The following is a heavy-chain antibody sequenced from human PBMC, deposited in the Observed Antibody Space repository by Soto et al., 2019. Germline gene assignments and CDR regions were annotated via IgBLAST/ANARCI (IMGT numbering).Heavy chain of an antibody. CDR1: GFTFSSYA. J-gene: IGHJ4*02. D-gene: IGHD3-10*01. Sequence: SLRLSCAASGFTFSSYAMSWVRQAPGKGLEWVSAISGSGGSTYYADSVKGRFTISRDNSKNTLYLQMNSLRAEDTAVYYCAKDLYYYGSGSTDYWGQGTLVTVSS. V-gene: IGHV3-23*01. CDR2: ISGSGGST. CDR3: AKDLYYYGSGSTDY.